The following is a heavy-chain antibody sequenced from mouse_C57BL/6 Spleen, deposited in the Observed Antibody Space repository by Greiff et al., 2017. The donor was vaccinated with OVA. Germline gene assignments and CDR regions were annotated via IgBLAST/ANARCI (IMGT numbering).Heavy chain of an antibody. CDR3: ARGARYGSSYDYYAMDY. J-gene: IGHJ4*01. CDR1: GYSFTGYY. V-gene: IGHV1-42*01. CDR2: INPSTGGT. Sequence: EVKLVESGPELVKPGASVKISCKASGYSFTGYYMNWVKQSPEKSLEWIGEINPSTGGTTYNQKFKAKATLTVDKSSSTAYMQLKSLTSEDSAVYYCARGARYGSSYDYYAMDYWGQGTSVTVSS. D-gene: IGHD1-1*01.